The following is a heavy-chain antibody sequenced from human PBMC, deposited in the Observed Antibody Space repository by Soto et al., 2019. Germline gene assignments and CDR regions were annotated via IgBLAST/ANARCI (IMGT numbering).Heavy chain of an antibody. CDR1: GFTVSSNY. Sequence: GGSLRLSCAASGFTVSSNYMSWVRQAPGKGLEWVSVIYSGGSTYYADSVKGRFTISRDNSKNTLYLRMNSLRAEDTAVYYCAKTLWDCSGYLDYWGQGTLVTVSS. V-gene: IGHV3-53*01. CDR2: IYSGGST. D-gene: IGHD2-15*01. CDR3: AKTLWDCSGYLDY. J-gene: IGHJ4*02.